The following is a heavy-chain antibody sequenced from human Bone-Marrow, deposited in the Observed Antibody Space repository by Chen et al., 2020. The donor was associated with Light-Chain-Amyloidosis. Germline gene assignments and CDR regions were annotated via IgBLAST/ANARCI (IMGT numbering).Heavy chain of an antibody. D-gene: IGHD3-16*01. V-gene: IGHV3-7*05. Sequence: EVQLVESGGGLVQLGESLRLSCAASGISFSNNWMSWVRQAPGKGLEWVANVQGDGSDKYYVDSVKGRFTISRDNAKNSLYLQMNSLRAEDTAVYYCTTEYLGAYDYWGQGTLLTVSS. CDR1: GISFSNNW. CDR2: VQGDGSDK. CDR3: TTEYLGAYDY. J-gene: IGHJ4*02.